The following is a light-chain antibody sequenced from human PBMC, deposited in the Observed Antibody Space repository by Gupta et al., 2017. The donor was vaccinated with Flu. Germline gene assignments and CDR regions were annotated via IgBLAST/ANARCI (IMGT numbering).Light chain of an antibody. CDR2: DTS. V-gene: IGKV3-11*01. CDR1: QQVSIY. J-gene: IGKJ5*01. CDR3: HQRTILIS. Sequence: SPAHLSLSQGERATRSCRHSQQVSIYLEWYQHKPGQAPRLLIYDTSVSAVGVPDRFSGSGYVKDFTLTSSSRENEDSAVYYGHQRTILISFGQGTRLEIK.